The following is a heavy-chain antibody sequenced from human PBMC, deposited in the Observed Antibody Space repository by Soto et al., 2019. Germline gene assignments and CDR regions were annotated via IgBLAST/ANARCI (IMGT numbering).Heavy chain of an antibody. CDR2: TYYRSKWYN. CDR3: ARDEDEYLGLNH. V-gene: IGHV6-1*01. CDR1: GDSVSSNSAA. J-gene: IGHJ5*02. Sequence: LSLTCAISGDSVSSNSAAWNWIRQSPSRGLEWLGRTYYRSKWYNDYTSSVRSRISINPDTSKNQFSLQLRSVTPEDTAVYYCARDEDEYLGLNHWGQGIPVTVSS. D-gene: IGHD2-2*01.